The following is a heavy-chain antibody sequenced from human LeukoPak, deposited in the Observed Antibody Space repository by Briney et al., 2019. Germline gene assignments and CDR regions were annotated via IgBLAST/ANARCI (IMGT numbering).Heavy chain of an antibody. Sequence: ASVKVSCKASGYTSTSYGISWVRQAPGQGLEWMGWISAYNGNTNYAQKLQGRVTMTTDTSTSTAYMELRSLRSDDTAVYYCARAASRDGYNDYWGQGTLVTVSS. V-gene: IGHV1-18*01. CDR3: ARAASRDGYNDY. CDR1: GYTSTSYG. CDR2: ISAYNGNT. D-gene: IGHD5-24*01. J-gene: IGHJ4*02.